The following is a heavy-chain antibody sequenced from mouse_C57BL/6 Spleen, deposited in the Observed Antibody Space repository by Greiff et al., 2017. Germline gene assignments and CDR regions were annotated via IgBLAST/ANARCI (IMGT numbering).Heavy chain of an antibody. CDR2: ISNGGGST. D-gene: IGHD2-5*01. Sequence: EVQLMESGGGLVQPGGSLKLSCAASGFTFSDYYMYWVRQTPEKRLEWVAYISNGGGSTYYPDTVKGRFTISRDNAKNTLSLQMSRLQSEDTAMYYCAIAYYSNYVDYWGQGTTLTGSS. CDR1: GFTFSDYY. J-gene: IGHJ2*01. CDR3: AIAYYSNYVDY. V-gene: IGHV5-12*01.